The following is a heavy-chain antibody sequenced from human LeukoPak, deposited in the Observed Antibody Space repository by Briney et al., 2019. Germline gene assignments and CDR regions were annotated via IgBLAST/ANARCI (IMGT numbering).Heavy chain of an antibody. CDR3: ARVHFYGGTHWFFDL. D-gene: IGHD4-23*01. CDR1: GASFSTYY. Sequence: SETLSLTCAVHGASFSTYYWSWLRQPPGKELEWIGYIYFIWTTYYKPSPHRRVTISIDTSKSQFSLKLSSVTAADTAVYYCARVHFYGGTHWFFDLWGRGTLVTVSS. V-gene: IGHV4-59*06. CDR2: IYFIWTT. J-gene: IGHJ2*01.